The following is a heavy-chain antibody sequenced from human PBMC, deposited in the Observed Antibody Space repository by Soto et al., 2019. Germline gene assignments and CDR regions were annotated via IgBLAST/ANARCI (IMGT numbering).Heavy chain of an antibody. CDR1: GWSFSGYY. Sequence: SETLSLTCAFYGWSFSGYYWILIRQPPGKGLEWIGEINHSGSTNYNPSLKSRVTISVDTSKNQFSLKLSSVTAADTAVYYCAGGWVERRLGPRFDPWGQGTLVTGSS. J-gene: IGHJ5*02. V-gene: IGHV4-34*01. D-gene: IGHD1-1*01. CDR3: AGGWVERRLGPRFDP. CDR2: INHSGST.